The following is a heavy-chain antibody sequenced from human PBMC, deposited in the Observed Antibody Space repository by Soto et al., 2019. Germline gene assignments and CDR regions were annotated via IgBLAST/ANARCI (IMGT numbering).Heavy chain of an antibody. J-gene: IGHJ4*02. CDR3: ARDSNYYESSGYYCFDY. V-gene: IGHV3-30-3*01. D-gene: IGHD3-22*01. CDR1: GFTFSSYA. CDR2: ISYDGSNK. Sequence: QVQLVESGGGVVQPGRSLRLSCAASGFTFSSYAMHWVRQAPGKGLEWVAVISYDGSNKYYADSVKGRFTISRDNSKNTLYLQMNSLRAEDTAVYYCARDSNYYESSGYYCFDYWGQGTLVTVSS.